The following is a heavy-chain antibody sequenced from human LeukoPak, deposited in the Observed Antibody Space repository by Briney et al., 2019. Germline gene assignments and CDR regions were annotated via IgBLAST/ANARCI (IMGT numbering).Heavy chain of an antibody. Sequence: SETLSLTCTVSGGSISNGDYYWSWIRQPPGKGLEWIGYIYYSGSTNYNPSLKSRVTISLDRSKNQFSLKLSSVTAADTAVYYCATRGSGSPFDPWGQGTLVTVSS. CDR1: GGSISNGDYY. CDR2: IYYSGST. J-gene: IGHJ5*02. CDR3: ATRGSGSPFDP. V-gene: IGHV4-61*08. D-gene: IGHD3-10*01.